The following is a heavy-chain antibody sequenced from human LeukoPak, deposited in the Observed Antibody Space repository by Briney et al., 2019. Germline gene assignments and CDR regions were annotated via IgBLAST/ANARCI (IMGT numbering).Heavy chain of an antibody. V-gene: IGHV1-18*01. D-gene: IGHD5-18*01. J-gene: IGHJ4*02. CDR2: ISAYNGNT. CDR3: ARQPSEGGIQLWLVY. Sequence: GASVKVSCKASGYTFTSYGISWVRQAPGQGLEWMGWISAYNGNTNYAQKLQGRVTMTRDTSTSTVYMELSSLRSEDTAVYYCARQPSEGGIQLWLVYWGQGTLVTVSS. CDR1: GYTFTSYG.